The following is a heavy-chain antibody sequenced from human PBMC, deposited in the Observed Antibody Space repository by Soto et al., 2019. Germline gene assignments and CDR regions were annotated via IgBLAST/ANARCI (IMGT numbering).Heavy chain of an antibody. Sequence: QVQLVQSGAEVKKPGSSVKVSCKASGGTFSSYAISWVRQAPGHGLEWMGGIIPIFGTANYAQKFQGRVTITADESTSTAYMELSSLRSEDTAVYYCARHGGGVGATTLSYYGMDVWGQGTTVTVSS. V-gene: IGHV1-69*01. CDR3: ARHGGGVGATTLSYYGMDV. J-gene: IGHJ6*02. D-gene: IGHD1-26*01. CDR1: GGTFSSYA. CDR2: IIPIFGTA.